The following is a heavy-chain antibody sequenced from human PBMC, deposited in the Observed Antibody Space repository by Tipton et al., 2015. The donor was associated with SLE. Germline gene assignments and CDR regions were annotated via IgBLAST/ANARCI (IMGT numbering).Heavy chain of an antibody. Sequence: QSGAEVKKPGASVKVSCKASGYTFTSYGISWVRQAPGQGLEWMGWISAYNGNTKYTQKLQGRVTMTTDTSTSTAYMELRSLRSDDTAVYYCARGAWYYYDSSGYQFEYWGQGTLVTVSS. D-gene: IGHD3-22*01. CDR3: ARGAWYYYDSSGYQFEY. J-gene: IGHJ4*02. V-gene: IGHV1-18*01. CDR1: GYTFTSYG. CDR2: ISAYNGNT.